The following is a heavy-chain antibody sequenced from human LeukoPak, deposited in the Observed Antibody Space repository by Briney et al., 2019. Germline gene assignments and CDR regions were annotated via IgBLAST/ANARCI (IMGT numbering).Heavy chain of an antibody. V-gene: IGHV1-2*02. CDR2: INPNSGGT. D-gene: IGHD1-26*01. CDR3: ARDNSVGDYAWWFDP. CDR1: GYTFTGYY. J-gene: IGHJ5*02. Sequence: ASVKVSCKASGYTFTGYYKHWVRQAPGQGLEWMGWINPNSGGTNYAQKFRGRVTMTRDLSTSTDYMELSSLRSDDTAVYFCARDNSVGDYAWWFDPWGQGTLVTVSS.